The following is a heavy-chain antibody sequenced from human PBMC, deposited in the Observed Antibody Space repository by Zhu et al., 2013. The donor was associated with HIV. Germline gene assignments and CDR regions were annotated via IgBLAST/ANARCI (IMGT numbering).Heavy chain of an antibody. V-gene: IGHV1-69*17. CDR3: AKVAGAYIVRKFYFQS. D-gene: IGHD2-15*01. Sequence: QERLVQSGAELAKPGSSVRVSCQASGDSFSSDPIAWVRQSPAGGLAWIGAHIPVFDMSRYSQRFQGRVTFTADRSSRTAYMELSHVQSEDTAVYYCAKVAGAYIVRKFYFQSWGQGTLVSVSS. CDR1: GDSFSSDP. J-gene: IGHJ4*02. CDR2: HIPVFDMS.